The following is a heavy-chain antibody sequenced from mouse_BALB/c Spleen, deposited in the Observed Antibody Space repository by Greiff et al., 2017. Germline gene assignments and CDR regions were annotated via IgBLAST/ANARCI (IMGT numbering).Heavy chain of an antibody. Sequence: EVQVVESGGGLVQPGGSLKLSCAASGFTFSSYTMSWVRQTPEKRLEWVAYISNGGGSTYYPDTVKGRFTISRDNAKNTLYLQMSSLKSEDTAMYYSARGLRDAWFAYRGQGTLVTVSA. CDR2: ISNGGGST. D-gene: IGHD3-1*01. J-gene: IGHJ3*01. V-gene: IGHV5-12-2*01. CDR3: ARGLRDAWFAY. CDR1: GFTFSSYT.